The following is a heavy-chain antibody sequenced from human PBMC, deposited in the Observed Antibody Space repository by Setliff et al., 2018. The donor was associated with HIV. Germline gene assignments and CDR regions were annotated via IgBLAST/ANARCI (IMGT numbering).Heavy chain of an antibody. CDR3: ARSLREYSYGSPDY. J-gene: IGHJ4*02. D-gene: IGHD5-18*01. V-gene: IGHV1-3*01. CDR2: INAGTGNT. CDR1: GYRFTGFA. Sequence: ASVKVSCKASGYRFTGFAIHWVRQAPGQRFEGMGWINAGTGNTKYSQKFQDRVTISRDIHANTAYMELSSLRSEDTAIYYCARSLREYSYGSPDYWGPGTLVTVSS.